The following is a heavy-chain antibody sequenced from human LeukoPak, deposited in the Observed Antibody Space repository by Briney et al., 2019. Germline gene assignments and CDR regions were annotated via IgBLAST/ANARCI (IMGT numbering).Heavy chain of an antibody. Sequence: SETLSLTCSVSGGSYFWGWIRQAPGRGLEWIGTVYNGGGTYYNPSFQSRVTISVDSSKNQFSLRLTSVTAADTAVYYCATSSRVEFGAFNIWGQGTMVTVSS. CDR1: GGSYF. V-gene: IGHV4-39*01. J-gene: IGHJ3*02. CDR3: ATSSRVEFGAFNI. CDR2: VYNGGGT. D-gene: IGHD3-10*01.